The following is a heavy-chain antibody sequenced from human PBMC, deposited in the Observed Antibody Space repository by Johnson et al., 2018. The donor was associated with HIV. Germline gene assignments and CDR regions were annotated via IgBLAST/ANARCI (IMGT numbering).Heavy chain of an antibody. CDR3: AREGITMIVVVIKGAFDI. CDR1: GFTFSSYA. CDR2: ISYDGSNK. D-gene: IGHD3-22*01. J-gene: IGHJ3*02. Sequence: QVQLVESGGGVVQPGRSLRLSCAASGFTFSSYAMHWVRQAPGKGLEWVTVISYDGSNKYYADSVKGRFTISRDNSKNTLYRHMNSLSAEDTAVYYCAREGITMIVVVIKGAFDIWGQGTMVTVSS. V-gene: IGHV3-30-3*01.